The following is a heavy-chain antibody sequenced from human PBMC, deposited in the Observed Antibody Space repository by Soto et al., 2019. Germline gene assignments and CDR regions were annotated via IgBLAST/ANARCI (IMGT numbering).Heavy chain of an antibody. CDR1: GFTFSSYA. CDR2: ITSNGGNT. D-gene: IGHD3-22*01. J-gene: IGHJ4*02. CDR3: AKNPGYYYDSTGYHFDY. V-gene: IGHV3-64*04. Sequence: PGGSLRLSCAASGFTFSSYAMHWVRQAPGKGLEYVSAITSNGGNTDYADSVKGRFTISRDNSKNTLYLQMNSLRAEDTAVYYCAKNPGYYYDSTGYHFDYWGQGTLVTVSS.